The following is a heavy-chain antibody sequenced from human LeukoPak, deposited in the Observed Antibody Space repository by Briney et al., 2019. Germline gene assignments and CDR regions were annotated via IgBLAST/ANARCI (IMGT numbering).Heavy chain of an antibody. CDR2: ISAYNGNT. J-gene: IGHJ5*02. Sequence: ASVKVSCKASGYTFTSYGISWVRQAPGQGLEWMGWISAYNGNTNYAQKLQGRVTMTTDTSTSTAYMELRSLRSDDTAVYYCARDFRKLVRGYNWFDPWGQGTLVTVSS. CDR3: ARDFRKLVRGYNWFDP. D-gene: IGHD6-6*01. CDR1: GYTFTSYG. V-gene: IGHV1-18*01.